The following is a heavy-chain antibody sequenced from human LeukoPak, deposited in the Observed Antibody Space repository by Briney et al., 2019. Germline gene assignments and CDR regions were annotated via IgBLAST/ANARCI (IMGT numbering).Heavy chain of an antibody. D-gene: IGHD3-22*01. J-gene: IGHJ4*02. Sequence: PGGSLRLSCVASGFTFSSYAMSWVRQAPGKGLEWVSGISTSGGSTSYADSVKGRFTTSRDNPRNTLYMQMNSLRAEDTAVYYCAIMHPYYDGSGYWVQWGQGTLVTVSS. CDR3: AIMHPYYDGSGYWVQ. CDR1: GFTFSSYA. CDR2: ISTSGGST. V-gene: IGHV3-23*01.